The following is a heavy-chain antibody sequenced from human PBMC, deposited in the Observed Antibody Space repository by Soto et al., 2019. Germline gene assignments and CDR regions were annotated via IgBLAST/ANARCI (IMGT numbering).Heavy chain of an antibody. J-gene: IGHJ4*02. V-gene: IGHV2-26*01. Sequence: QVTLKESGPVLVKPTETLTLTCTVSGFSLSNARMGVSWIRQPPGKALEWLAHIFSNDEKAYSTSLKSRLTIFKDLSKRQVVLTMTNMDPVDTATYYWARTLVDVSLLHDYGDYVGGDLLDYWGQGTLVTVSS. D-gene: IGHD4-17*01. CDR1: GFSLSNARMG. CDR2: IFSNDEK. CDR3: ARTLVDVSLLHDYGDYVGGDLLDY.